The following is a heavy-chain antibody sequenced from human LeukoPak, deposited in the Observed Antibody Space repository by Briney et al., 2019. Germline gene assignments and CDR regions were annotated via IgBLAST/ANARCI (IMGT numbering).Heavy chain of an antibody. Sequence: SCKASGGTFSSYAISWVRQAPGKGLEWVAVISYDGSNKYYADSVKGRFTISRDNSKNTLYLQMNSLRAEDTAVYYCARDYSSSTRDYYYYYGMDVWGQGTTVTVSS. CDR2: ISYDGSNK. CDR3: ARDYSSSTRDYYYYYGMDV. V-gene: IGHV3-30-3*01. J-gene: IGHJ6*02. CDR1: GGTFSSYA. D-gene: IGHD6-6*01.